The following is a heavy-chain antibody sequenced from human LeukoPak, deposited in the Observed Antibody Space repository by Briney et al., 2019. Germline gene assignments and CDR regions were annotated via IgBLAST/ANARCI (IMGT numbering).Heavy chain of an antibody. V-gene: IGHV1-69*13. Sequence: SVKVSCKASGGTFSSYAISWVRQAPGQGLEWMGGIIPIFGTANYAQKFQGRVTITADESTSTAYMELSSLRSEDTAVYYCARSIVGATAHFAYWGQGTLVTVSS. J-gene: IGHJ4*02. CDR3: ARSIVGATAHFAY. CDR2: IIPIFGTA. D-gene: IGHD1-26*01. CDR1: GGTFSSYA.